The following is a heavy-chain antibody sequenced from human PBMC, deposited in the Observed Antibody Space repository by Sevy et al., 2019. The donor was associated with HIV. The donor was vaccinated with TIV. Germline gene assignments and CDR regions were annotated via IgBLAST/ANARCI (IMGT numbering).Heavy chain of an antibody. Sequence: SETLSLTCTVSGGSISSYYWSWIRQPPGKGLEWIGYIYYSGSTNYNPSLKSRVTISVDTSKNQFSLKLSSVTAADTAVYYCARDTYYYGMDVWGQGTTVTVSS. CDR1: GGSISSYY. CDR3: ARDTYYYGMDV. CDR2: IYYSGST. J-gene: IGHJ6*02. V-gene: IGHV4-59*01.